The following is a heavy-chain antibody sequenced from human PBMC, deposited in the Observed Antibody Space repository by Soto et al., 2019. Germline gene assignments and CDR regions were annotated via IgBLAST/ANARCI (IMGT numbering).Heavy chain of an antibody. J-gene: IGHJ4*02. CDR3: AHGSGWLSDY. CDR1: GFSLSTSAVG. CDR2: IYWNDDK. D-gene: IGHD6-19*01. V-gene: IGHV2-5*01. Sequence: QITLKESGPMLLKPTQTLTLTCTFSGFSLSTSAVGVNWIRQPPGKALEWLALIYWNDDKHYTPSLSGRLTITKHTSKNQVVLTMTNMNPVDTATYYCAHGSGWLSDYWGQGILVTVSS.